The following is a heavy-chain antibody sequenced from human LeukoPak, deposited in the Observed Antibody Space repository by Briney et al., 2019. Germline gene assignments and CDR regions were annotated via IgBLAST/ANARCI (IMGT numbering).Heavy chain of an antibody. V-gene: IGHV3-66*01. CDR3: ARDLAYGDYIYDY. J-gene: IGHJ4*02. CDR1: EITVSRNY. D-gene: IGHD4-17*01. Sequence: GGSLRLSCAASEITVSRNYMNWVRQAPGKGLEWVSVIYSGDTTHYADSVKGRFSISRDNSKNTLYLQMNNLRVEDTAVYYCARDLAYGDYIYDYWGQGTLVTVSS. CDR2: IYSGDTT.